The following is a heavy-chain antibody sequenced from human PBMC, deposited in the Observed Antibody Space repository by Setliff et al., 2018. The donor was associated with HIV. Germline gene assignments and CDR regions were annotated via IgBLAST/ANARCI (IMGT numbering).Heavy chain of an antibody. Sequence: GESLTISCKASGYTFSNFWIARVRHVPGKGLEWMGIIYPQDSSSTYSPSFRGHVTMSADKSTSTAYLQWRGLKASDTATYYCARHTVDFSLLVLQDPGALDTWGQGTLVTVSS. CDR1: GYTFSNFW. CDR3: ARHTVDFSLLVLQDPGALDT. CDR2: IYPQDSSS. V-gene: IGHV5-51*01. J-gene: IGHJ5*02. D-gene: IGHD4-17*01.